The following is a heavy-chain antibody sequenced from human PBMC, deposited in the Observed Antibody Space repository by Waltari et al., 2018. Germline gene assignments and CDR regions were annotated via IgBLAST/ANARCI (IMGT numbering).Heavy chain of an antibody. CDR2: IYYSGST. CDR3: ARESTTKGVALDI. V-gene: IGHV4-59*01. Sequence: QVQLQESGPGLVKPSETLSLTCTVSGGSISSYYWSWIRQPPGKGLEWIGYIYYSGSTNYNPALKSRVTISVDTSKNQFSLKLSSVTAADTAVYYCARESTTKGVALDIWGQGTMVTVSS. J-gene: IGHJ3*02. D-gene: IGHD3-3*01. CDR1: GGSISSYY.